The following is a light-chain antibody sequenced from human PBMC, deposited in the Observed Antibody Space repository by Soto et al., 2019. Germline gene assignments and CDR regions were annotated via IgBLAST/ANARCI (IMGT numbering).Light chain of an antibody. J-gene: IGKJ1*01. CDR2: GAS. CDR1: QSVASSY. CDR3: QQYGNSLRT. Sequence: EIVLTQSPGTLSLSPGERATLSCRASQSVASSYLAWYRQRPGQPPRLLIYGASSRATGIPDRFSGSGSGTDFTLTISNLKPEDFAMYYCQQYGNSLRTFGQRTKVDIK. V-gene: IGKV3-20*01.